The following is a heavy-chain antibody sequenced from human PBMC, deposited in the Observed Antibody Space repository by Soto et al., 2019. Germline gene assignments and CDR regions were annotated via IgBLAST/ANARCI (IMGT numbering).Heavy chain of an antibody. CDR3: ARDAAPTPDYDFWSGPSGDYYGMDV. J-gene: IGHJ6*02. V-gene: IGHV4-31*03. CDR1: GGSISSGGYY. Sequence: SETLSLTCTVSGGSISSGGYYWSWIRQHPGKGLEWIGYIYYSGSTYYNPSLKSRVTISVDTSKNQFSLKLSSVTAADTAVYYCARDAAPTPDYDFWSGPSGDYYGMDVWGQGTTVTVSS. CDR2: IYYSGST. D-gene: IGHD3-3*01.